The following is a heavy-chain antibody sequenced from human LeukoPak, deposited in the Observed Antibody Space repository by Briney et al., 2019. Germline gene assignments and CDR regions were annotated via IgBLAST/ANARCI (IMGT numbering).Heavy chain of an antibody. Sequence: ASVTVSCKASGYTFTGYYMHWVRQAPGQGLEWMGWINPNSGGTNYAQKFQGRVTMTRDTSISTAYMELSRLRSDDTAVYYCARDYLYGSGSFDYWGQGTLVTVSS. J-gene: IGHJ4*02. CDR1: GYTFTGYY. CDR2: INPNSGGT. D-gene: IGHD3-10*01. V-gene: IGHV1-2*02. CDR3: ARDYLYGSGSFDY.